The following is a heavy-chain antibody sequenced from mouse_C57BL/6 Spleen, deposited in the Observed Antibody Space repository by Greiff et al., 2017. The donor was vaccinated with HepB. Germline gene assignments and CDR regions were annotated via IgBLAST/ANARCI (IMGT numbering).Heavy chain of an antibody. CDR1: GFTFSSYT. V-gene: IGHV5-9*01. CDR2: ISGGGGNT. D-gene: IGHD2-2*01. J-gene: IGHJ3*01. Sequence: EVKLMESGGGLVKPGGSLKLSCAASGFTFSSYTMSWVRQTPEKRLEWVATISGGGGNTYYPDSVKGRFTISRDNAKNTLYLQMSSLRSEDTALYYCARQKDYGYDWFAYWGQGTLVTVSA. CDR3: ARQKDYGYDWFAY.